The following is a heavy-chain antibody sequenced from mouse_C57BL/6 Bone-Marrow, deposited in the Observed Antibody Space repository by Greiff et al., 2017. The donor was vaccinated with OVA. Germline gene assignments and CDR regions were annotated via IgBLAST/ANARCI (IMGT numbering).Heavy chain of an antibody. D-gene: IGHD2-3*01. V-gene: IGHV2-5*01. CDR2: IWRGGST. CDR1: GFSLTSYG. J-gene: IGHJ3*01. CDR3: AKILYDGSSWFAY. Sequence: VQLQQSGPGLVQPSQSLSITCTVSGFSLTSYGVHWVRQSPGKGLEWLGVIWRGGSTDYNAAIMSRLSITKDNSKSQVFFKMNSLQAVDTAIYYCAKILYDGSSWFAYWGQGPLVTVSA.